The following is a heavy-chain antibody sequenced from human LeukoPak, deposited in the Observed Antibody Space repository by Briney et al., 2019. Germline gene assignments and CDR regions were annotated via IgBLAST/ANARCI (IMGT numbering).Heavy chain of an antibody. Sequence: GASVKVSCKASGYTFTGYYMHWVRQAPGQGLEWMGWINPNSGGTNYAQKFQGRVTMTRDTSIGTAYMELSRLRSDDTAVYYCARDLELRFLEWLPNLDYWGQGTLVTVSS. CDR1: GYTFTGYY. V-gene: IGHV1-2*02. CDR2: INPNSGGT. J-gene: IGHJ4*02. CDR3: ARDLELRFLEWLPNLDY. D-gene: IGHD3-3*01.